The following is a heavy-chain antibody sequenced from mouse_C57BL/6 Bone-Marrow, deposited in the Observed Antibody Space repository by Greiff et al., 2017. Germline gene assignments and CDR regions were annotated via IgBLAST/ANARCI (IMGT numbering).Heavy chain of an antibody. CDR1: GFTFSDYY. V-gene: IGHV5-16*01. J-gene: IGHJ2*01. Sequence: EVKLVESEGGLVQPGSSMKLSCTASGFTFSDYYMAWVRQVPEKGLEWVANINYDGSSTYYLDSLKSRFIISRDNAKNILYLQMSSLKSEDTATXYCARAEYFDYWGQGTTLTVSS. CDR3: ARAEYFDY. CDR2: INYDGSST.